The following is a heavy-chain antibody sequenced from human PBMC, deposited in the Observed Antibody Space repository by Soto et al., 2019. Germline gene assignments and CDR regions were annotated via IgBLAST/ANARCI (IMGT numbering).Heavy chain of an antibody. Sequence: QVQLVESGGGVVQPGRSLRLSCAASGFTFSSYGMHWVRQAPGKGLEWVAVISYDGSNKYYADSVKGRFTISRDNSKNTLYLQMNSLRAEDTAVYYCARGLGRGDFAYWGQGTLVTVSS. CDR2: ISYDGSNK. D-gene: IGHD3-16*01. J-gene: IGHJ4*02. CDR1: GFTFSSYG. CDR3: ARGLGRGDFAY. V-gene: IGHV3-30*03.